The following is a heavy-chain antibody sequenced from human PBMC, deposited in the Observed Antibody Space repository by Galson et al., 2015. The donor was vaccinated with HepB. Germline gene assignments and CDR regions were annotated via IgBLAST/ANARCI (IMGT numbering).Heavy chain of an antibody. V-gene: IGHV3-33*01. Sequence: SLRLSCAASGFTFSSYGMHWVRQAPGKGLEWVAVIWYDGSNKYYADSVKGRFTISRDNSKNTLYLQMNSLRAEDTAVYYRARDAEVIAVLLWFGDPGGMDVWGQGTTVTVSS. J-gene: IGHJ6*02. D-gene: IGHD3-10*01. CDR3: ARDAEVIAVLLWFGDPGGMDV. CDR2: IWYDGSNK. CDR1: GFTFSSYG.